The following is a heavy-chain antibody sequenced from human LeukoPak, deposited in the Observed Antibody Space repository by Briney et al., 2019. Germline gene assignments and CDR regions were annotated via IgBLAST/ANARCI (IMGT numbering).Heavy chain of an antibody. Sequence: GASVKVSCKASGYTFTSYGISWVRQAPGQGLEWMGWINPNSGGTNYAQKFQGRVTMTRDTSISTAYMELSRLRSDDTAVYYCARAMIAAAPDGMDVWGQGTTVTVSS. CDR2: INPNSGGT. CDR1: GYTFTSYG. J-gene: IGHJ6*02. V-gene: IGHV1-2*02. CDR3: ARAMIAAAPDGMDV. D-gene: IGHD2-2*01.